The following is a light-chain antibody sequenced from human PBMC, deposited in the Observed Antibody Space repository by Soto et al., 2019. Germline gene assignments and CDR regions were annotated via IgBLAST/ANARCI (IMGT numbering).Light chain of an antibody. CDR3: QQRSNWPPST. CDR2: DAS. Sequence: EIVLTQSPATLSLSPGERATLSCRASQSVSSYLAWYQQKPGQAPRLLIYDASNRATGIPARFSGSGSGTDFNLTIIRLEPEDFDIYYCQQRSNWPPSTFGPGTKLEIK. J-gene: IGKJ2*01. V-gene: IGKV3-11*01. CDR1: QSVSSY.